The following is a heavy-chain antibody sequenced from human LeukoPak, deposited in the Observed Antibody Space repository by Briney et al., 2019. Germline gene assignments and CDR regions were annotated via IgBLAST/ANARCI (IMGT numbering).Heavy chain of an antibody. V-gene: IGHV3-66*02. CDR2: LHSGGHT. CDR1: GFTISSNY. J-gene: IGHJ4*02. CDR3: AREQISLLELFSPDY. D-gene: IGHD3-10*01. Sequence: GGSLRLSCAASGFTISSNYLSWVRQAPGKGLVWISALHSGGHTFYADSVKGRFTISRDNSKNTLYLQMNSLRAEDTAVYYCAREQISLLELFSPDYWGQGTLVTVSS.